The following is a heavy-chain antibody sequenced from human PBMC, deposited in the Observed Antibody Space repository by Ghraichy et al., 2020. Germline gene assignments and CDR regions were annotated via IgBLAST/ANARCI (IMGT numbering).Heavy chain of an antibody. J-gene: IGHJ6*02. V-gene: IGHV4-4*07. CDR1: GAAISRYY. D-gene: IGHD3-22*01. Sequence: SETLSLTCTVSGAAISRYYWSWIRQPAGKGLEWIGRVYISGSTQSNPSLKSRVTMSINTSKNQFSLMLKYLTAADTAVYYCARDFYDNMGLGDYGMDVWGQGTTVTVSS. CDR2: VYISGST. CDR3: ARDFYDNMGLGDYGMDV.